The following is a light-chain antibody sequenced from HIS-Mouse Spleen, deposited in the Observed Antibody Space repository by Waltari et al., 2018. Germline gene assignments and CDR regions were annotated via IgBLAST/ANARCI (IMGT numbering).Light chain of an antibody. CDR2: EGS. Sequence: LTQPPSVSVSPGQTASITCSGTSSDVGSYNLVSWYQQHPGKAPKLMIYEGSKRPSGVSNRFSGSKSGNTASLTISGLQAEDEADYYCCSYAGSSTFGVFGGGTKLTVL. J-gene: IGLJ3*02. CDR1: SSDVGSYNL. V-gene: IGLV2-23*03. CDR3: CSYAGSSTFGV.